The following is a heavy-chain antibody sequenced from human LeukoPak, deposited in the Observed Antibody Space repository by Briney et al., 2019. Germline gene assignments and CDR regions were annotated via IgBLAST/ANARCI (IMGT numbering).Heavy chain of an antibody. CDR3: ASHPLNYCGGDCYSGYYFDY. CDR1: GGTFSSYA. CDR2: IIPIFGTA. D-gene: IGHD2-21*02. V-gene: IGHV1-69*13. J-gene: IGHJ4*02. Sequence: GASVKVSCKASGGTFSSYAISWVRQAPGQGLEWMGGIIPIFGTANYAQKFQGRVTITADESTSTAYMELSSLRSEDTAVYYCASHPLNYCGGDCYSGYYFDYWGQGTLVTVSS.